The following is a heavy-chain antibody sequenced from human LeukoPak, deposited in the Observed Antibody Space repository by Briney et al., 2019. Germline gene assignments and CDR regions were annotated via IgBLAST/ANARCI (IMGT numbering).Heavy chain of an antibody. J-gene: IGHJ4*02. CDR1: GYSFTGYY. Sequence: ASVKISCKASGYSFTGYYIHWVRQAPGQGLEWMGWINPNSGGTNYAQKFQGRVTMTRDTSIRTAYMELSRLRSDDTAMYYCARYYIEGRCFDYWGQGTLVTVSS. CDR3: ARYYIEGRCFDY. V-gene: IGHV1-2*02. D-gene: IGHD3-10*01. CDR2: INPNSGGT.